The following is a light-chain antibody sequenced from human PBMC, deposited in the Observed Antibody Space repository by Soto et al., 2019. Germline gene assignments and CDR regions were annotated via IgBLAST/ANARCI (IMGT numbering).Light chain of an antibody. CDR3: CSYAGSYTFV. CDR1: SSDVGGYNH. V-gene: IGLV2-11*01. CDR2: DVS. J-gene: IGLJ2*01. Sequence: QSALTQPRSVSGSPGQSVTISCTGTSSDVGGYNHVSWYQQHPGKAPKYLIYDVSKRPSGVPDRFSGSKSGNTASLTISGLQAEDESDYYCCSYAGSYTFVVGGGTKLTVL.